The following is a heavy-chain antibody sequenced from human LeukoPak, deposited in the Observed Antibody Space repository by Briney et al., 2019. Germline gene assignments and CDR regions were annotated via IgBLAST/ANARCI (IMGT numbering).Heavy chain of an antibody. CDR1: GYTFTGHY. CDR2: IKSNSGGP. Sequence: EVSVKVSCKASGYTFTGHYMHWVRQAPGQGLEWMGWIKSNSGGPNCAQTFQGRVTMSRDTSISTAYMELSRLRSVDTAVYYCARGGGEVGYSSSWHYYYYGMDVWGQGTTVTVSS. V-gene: IGHV1-2*02. D-gene: IGHD6-13*01. CDR3: ARGGGEVGYSSSWHYYYYGMDV. J-gene: IGHJ6*02.